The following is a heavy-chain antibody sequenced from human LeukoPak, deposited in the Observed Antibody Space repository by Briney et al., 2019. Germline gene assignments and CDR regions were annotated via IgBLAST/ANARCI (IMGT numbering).Heavy chain of an antibody. CDR1: GVSISSYY. Sequence: SETRSPTCTVSGVSISSYYWSWIRQPAGKGREWIGRIYTIGSTNYNPSLKSRFTMSIDTSKTQFSLKLSSVTAAETAVYYCARISSGWPYYFAYWGQGTLVTVSS. CDR2: IYTIGST. V-gene: IGHV4-4*07. J-gene: IGHJ4*02. CDR3: ARISSGWPYYFAY. D-gene: IGHD6-19*01.